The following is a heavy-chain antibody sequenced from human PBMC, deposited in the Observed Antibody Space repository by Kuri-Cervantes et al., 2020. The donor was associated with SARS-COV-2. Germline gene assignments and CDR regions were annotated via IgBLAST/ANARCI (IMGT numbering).Heavy chain of an antibody. CDR3: VRDGDHWNFDY. Sequence: GESLKISFGASGFMFGNYEMNWVRQAPGKGLEWVSAISGSGGSTYYADSVKGRFTLSRDNSKKTLYLQMNSLGADDTAVYYCVRDGDHWNFDYWGQGTLVTVSS. CDR1: GFMFGNYE. D-gene: IGHD1-1*01. J-gene: IGHJ4*02. V-gene: IGHV3-23*01. CDR2: ISGSGGST.